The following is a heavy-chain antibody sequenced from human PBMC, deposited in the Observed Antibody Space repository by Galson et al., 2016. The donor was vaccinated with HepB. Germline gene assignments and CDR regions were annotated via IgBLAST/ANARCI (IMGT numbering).Heavy chain of an antibody. CDR2: IRSTGIA. CDR3: AKASIQTRSFDS. J-gene: IGHJ4*02. CDR1: ADSMSLTY. Sequence: ETLSLTCAVSADSMSLTYWIWIRQPPGGGLEWIGDIRSTGIADYSPSLKSRVTISMDTSKRQFSLQLSSVTAADTAVYFCAKASIQTRSFDSWGQGTLVAVSS. D-gene: IGHD2-21*01. V-gene: IGHV4-59*12.